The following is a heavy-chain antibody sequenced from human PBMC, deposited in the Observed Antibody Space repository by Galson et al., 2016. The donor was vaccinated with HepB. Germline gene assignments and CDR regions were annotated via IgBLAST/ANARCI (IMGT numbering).Heavy chain of an antibody. J-gene: IGHJ3*01. CDR3: ATTYCGGDCYHVYAFDF. D-gene: IGHD2-21*02. Sequence: SETLSLTCTVSGDSISKYYCSWIRQPPGKALEWIGYTHYSGSTDYNSSLKSRITMSVDTSKSQFSLKLSSVTAAGTALYYCATTYCGGDCYHVYAFDFWGQGTMVTVSS. CDR1: GDSISKYY. V-gene: IGHV4-59*03. CDR2: THYSGST.